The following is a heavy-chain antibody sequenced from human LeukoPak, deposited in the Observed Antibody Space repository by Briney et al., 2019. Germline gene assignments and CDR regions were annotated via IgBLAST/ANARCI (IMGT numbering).Heavy chain of an antibody. J-gene: IGHJ5*02. CDR1: GGSISSYY. CDR3: AREGGRFLEWLLYEGYNWFDP. D-gene: IGHD3-3*01. CDR2: IYTSGST. V-gene: IGHV4-4*07. Sequence: SETLSLTCTVSGGSISSYYWSWIRQPAGKGLEWIGRIYTSGSTNYNPSLKSRVTMSVDTSKNQFSLKLSSVTAADTAVYYCAREGGRFLEWLLYEGYNWFDPWGQGTLVTVSS.